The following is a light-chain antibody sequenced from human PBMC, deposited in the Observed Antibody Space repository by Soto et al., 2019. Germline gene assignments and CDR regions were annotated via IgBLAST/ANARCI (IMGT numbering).Light chain of an antibody. CDR1: QSVSSSY. CDR3: QQYGSSLWT. Sequence: EIVLTQSPGTLSLSPGERATLSCRASQSVSSSYLAWYQQKPGQAPRLLIYGASSRATGIPDRFSGSGSGTDFTLTISRLEPEDVSVYYCQQYGSSLWTFGQGPKV. CDR2: GAS. V-gene: IGKV3-20*01. J-gene: IGKJ1*01.